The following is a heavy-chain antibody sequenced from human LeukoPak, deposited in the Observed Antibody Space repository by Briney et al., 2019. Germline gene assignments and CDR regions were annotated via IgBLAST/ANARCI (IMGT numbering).Heavy chain of an antibody. D-gene: IGHD2-2*01. V-gene: IGHV3-30*04. CDR3: ARAGAWYQLLSYYFDY. Sequence: GGSLRLSCAASGFTFSSYAMHWVRQAPGKGLEWVAVISYDGSNKYYADSVKGRFTISRDNSKNTLYLQMNSLRAEDTAVYYCARAGAWYQLLSYYFDYWGQGTLVTVSS. CDR2: ISYDGSNK. J-gene: IGHJ4*02. CDR1: GFTFSSYA.